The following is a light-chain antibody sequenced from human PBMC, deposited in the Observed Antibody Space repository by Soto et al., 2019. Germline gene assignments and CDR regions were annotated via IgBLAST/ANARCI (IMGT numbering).Light chain of an antibody. CDR3: QQSYSTTWT. J-gene: IGKJ1*01. CDR1: QGISTY. CDR2: AAS. V-gene: IGKV1-39*01. Sequence: IDMTQSPSSLSASVLDRVTITFLACQGISTYLNWYQQKPGKAPKLLIYAASSLQSGVPSRFSGSGSETDFTLTISSLQPEHFATYSCQQSYSTTWTFGQGTKVDIK.